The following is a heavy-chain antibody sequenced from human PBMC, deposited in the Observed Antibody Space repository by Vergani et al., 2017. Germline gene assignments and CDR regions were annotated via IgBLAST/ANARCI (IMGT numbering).Heavy chain of an antibody. Sequence: QVQLQESGPGLVKPSQTLSLTCTVSGSSLTNDFYYWHWVRQPAGKGREWLGRIYVSGITDYNSSLQSRVSMSVDTSKNQFSLALSSVTAADTAVYYCARAYYDSGAGYDEWGEGRLVTVSS. V-gene: IGHV4-61*02. J-gene: IGHJ4*02. D-gene: IGHD3-9*01. CDR2: IYVSGIT. CDR1: GSSLTNDFYY. CDR3: ARAYYDSGAGYDE.